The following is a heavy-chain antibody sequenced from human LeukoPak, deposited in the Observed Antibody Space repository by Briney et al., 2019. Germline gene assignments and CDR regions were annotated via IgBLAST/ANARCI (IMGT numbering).Heavy chain of an antibody. V-gene: IGHV4-31*03. J-gene: IGHJ4*02. CDR1: GGSISSGAYY. CDR3: ARGRVDLFYFDS. Sequence: SQTLSLTCTVSGGSISSGAYYWRWIRQHPGKGLEWIGYIYYSGSIYDNPSLRSRVTMSVDTSKNQFSLKLSSVTAADTAVYYCARGRVDLFYFDSWGQGTLVPVSS. CDR2: IYYSGSI.